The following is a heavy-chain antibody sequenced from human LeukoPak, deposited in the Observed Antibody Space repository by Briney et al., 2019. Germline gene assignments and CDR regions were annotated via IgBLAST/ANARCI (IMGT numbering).Heavy chain of an antibody. D-gene: IGHD6-13*01. Sequence: GGSLRLSCAASGFTFSDYYMSWIRQAPGKGLEWVSYISSSGSTIYYADSVKGRFTISRDNAKNSLYLQMNSLRAEDTAVYYCARPMGGDSSSWYSINYYYYYGMDVWGQGTTVTVSS. CDR2: ISSSGSTI. J-gene: IGHJ6*02. V-gene: IGHV3-11*01. CDR3: ARPMGGDSSSWYSINYYYYYGMDV. CDR1: GFTFSDYY.